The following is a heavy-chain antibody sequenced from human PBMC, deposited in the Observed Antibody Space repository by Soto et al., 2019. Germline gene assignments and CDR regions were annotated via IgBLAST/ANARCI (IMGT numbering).Heavy chain of an antibody. CDR2: INPNSGGT. CDR1: GYTFTGYY. CDR3: ARCVAPETGTTDYYYGMDV. J-gene: IGHJ6*02. Sequence: QVQLVQSGAEVKKPGASVKVSCKASGYTFTGYYMHWVRQAPGQGLEWMGWINPNSGGTNYAQKFQGSLTMTRDTSISTAYMELSRLRSDDTAVYYCARCVAPETGTTDYYYGMDVWGQGTTVTVSS. V-gene: IGHV1-2*04. D-gene: IGHD1-7*01.